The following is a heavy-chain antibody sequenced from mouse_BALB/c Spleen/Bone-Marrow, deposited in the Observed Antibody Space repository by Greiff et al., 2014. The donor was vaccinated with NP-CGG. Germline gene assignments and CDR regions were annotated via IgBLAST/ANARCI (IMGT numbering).Heavy chain of an antibody. CDR3: NAWNYYGGMGY. CDR2: IDPENGNT. D-gene: IGHD1-2*01. V-gene: IGHV14-4*02. J-gene: IGHJ4*01. Sequence: EVQLQQSGAELVRSGASVKLSCTASGFNIKDYYMHWVKQRPEQGLEWIGWIDPENGNTEYAPKFQGKATMTADTSSNTAYLQLSSLTSEDTAAYYCNAWNYYGGMGYWGQGTPVTVSS. CDR1: GFNIKDYY.